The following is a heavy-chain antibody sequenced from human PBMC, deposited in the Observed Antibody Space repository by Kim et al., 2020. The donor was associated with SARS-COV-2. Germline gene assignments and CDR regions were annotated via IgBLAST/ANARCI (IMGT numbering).Heavy chain of an antibody. CDR2: IYPGDSDT. J-gene: IGHJ6*02. V-gene: IGHV5-51*01. CDR1: GYSFTSYW. D-gene: IGHD4-17*01. Sequence: GESLKISCKGSGYSFTSYWIGWVRQMPGKGLEWMGIIYPGDSDTRYSPSFQGQVTISADKSISTAYLQWSSLKASDTAMYYCARHRGGTTVVTRIYYYGMDVWGQGTTVTVSS. CDR3: ARHRGGTTVVTRIYYYGMDV.